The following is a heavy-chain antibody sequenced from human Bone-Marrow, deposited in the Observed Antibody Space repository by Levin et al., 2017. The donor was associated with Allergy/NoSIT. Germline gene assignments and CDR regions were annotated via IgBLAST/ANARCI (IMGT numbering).Heavy chain of an antibody. Sequence: ASVKVSCKASGYTFTGYYMHWVRQAPGQGLEWMGRINPNSGGTNYAQKFQGRVTMTRDTSISTAYMELSRLRSDDTAVYYCARDGIGNYYDSSGSDLDYWGQGTLVTVSS. CDR1: GYTFTGYY. CDR3: ARDGIGNYYDSSGSDLDY. D-gene: IGHD3-22*01. V-gene: IGHV1-2*06. J-gene: IGHJ4*02. CDR2: INPNSGGT.